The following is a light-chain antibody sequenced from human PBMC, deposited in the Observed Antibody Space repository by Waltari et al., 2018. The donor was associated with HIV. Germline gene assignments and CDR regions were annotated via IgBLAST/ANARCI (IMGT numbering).Light chain of an antibody. J-gene: IGLJ3*02. V-gene: IGLV2-8*01. CDR2: EVI. CDR3: SSYAGDYNLV. Sequence: QSALTQPPSASGSPGQSVTISCSGTSSDVGGYNYVSWYQRHPGKAPKLLIYEVIKPPSGVPDRFFGSKSGNTASLTVSGLQAEDEADYFCSSYAGDYNLVFGGGTKLTVL. CDR1: SSDVGGYNY.